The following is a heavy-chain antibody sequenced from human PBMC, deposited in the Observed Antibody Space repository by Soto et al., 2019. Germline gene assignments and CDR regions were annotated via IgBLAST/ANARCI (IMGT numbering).Heavy chain of an antibody. J-gene: IGHJ4*02. CDR2: IIPIFGTA. CDR3: ARAQTVGATASAADFDY. Sequence: QVQLVQSGAEVKKPGSSVKVSCKASGGTFSSYAISWVRQAPGQGLEWMGRIIPIFGTANYAQKFQGRVRITADESTSTAYMELTSLRSEDTAVYYCARAQTVGATASAADFDYWGQGTLVTVSS. CDR1: GGTFSSYA. V-gene: IGHV1-69*18. D-gene: IGHD1-26*01.